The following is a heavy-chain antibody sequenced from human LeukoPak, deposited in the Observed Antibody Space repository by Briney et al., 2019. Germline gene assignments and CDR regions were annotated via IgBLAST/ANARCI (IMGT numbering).Heavy chain of an antibody. V-gene: IGHV4-59*12. CDR2: IYYSGST. CDR3: ARGGLISLANTPLGAFDI. CDR1: GGSISSYY. D-gene: IGHD3/OR15-3a*01. Sequence: SETLSLTCTVSGGSISSYYWSWIRQPPGKGLEWIGYIYYSGSTNYNPSLKSRVTISVDTSKNQFSLQLNSVTPEDTAVYYCARGGLISLANTPLGAFDIWGQGTMVSVSS. J-gene: IGHJ3*02.